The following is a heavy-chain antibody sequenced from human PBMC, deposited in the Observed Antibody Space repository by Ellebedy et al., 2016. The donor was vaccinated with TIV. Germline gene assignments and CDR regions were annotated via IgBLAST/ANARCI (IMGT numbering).Heavy chain of an antibody. D-gene: IGHD6-19*01. CDR3: ASPYPEDRYSSGWFDY. CDR2: IASDGSNK. CDR1: GFTFSSYG. V-gene: IGHV3-30*03. J-gene: IGHJ4*02. Sequence: GGSLRLSCAVSGFTFSSYGLHWVRQASGKGLEWVAVIASDGSNKYYADSVKGRFTISRDNSQNTLYLQMNSLRPEDTAIYYCASPYPEDRYSSGWFDYWGQGTLVTVSS.